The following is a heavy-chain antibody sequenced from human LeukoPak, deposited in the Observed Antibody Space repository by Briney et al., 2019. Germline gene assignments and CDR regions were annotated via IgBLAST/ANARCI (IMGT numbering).Heavy chain of an antibody. J-gene: IGHJ4*02. V-gene: IGHV1-2*02. Sequence: ASVKVSCKASGGAFSSYAISWVRQAPGQGLEWMGWINPNSGGTNYAQKFQGRVTLTRDTSISTAYMEVSRLRSDDTAVYYCAREYCTTTSCREGHDYWGQGTLVTVSS. CDR3: AREYCTTTSCREGHDY. D-gene: IGHD2-2*01. CDR1: GGAFSSYA. CDR2: INPNSGGT.